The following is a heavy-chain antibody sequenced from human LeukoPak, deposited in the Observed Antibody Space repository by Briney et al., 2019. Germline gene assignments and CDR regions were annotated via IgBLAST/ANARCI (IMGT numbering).Heavy chain of an antibody. J-gene: IGHJ5*02. CDR1: GGSFSGYY. D-gene: IGHD2-15*01. CDR3: ARHRLEKDIVVVVAATPLDNNWFDP. Sequence: SETLSLTCAVYGGSFSGYYWGWIRQLPGKGLEWIGSIYYSGSTYYNPSLKSRVTISVDTSKSQFSLKLSSVTAADTAVYYCARHRLEKDIVVVVAATPLDNNWFDPWGQGTLVTVSS. CDR2: IYYSGST. V-gene: IGHV4-39*01.